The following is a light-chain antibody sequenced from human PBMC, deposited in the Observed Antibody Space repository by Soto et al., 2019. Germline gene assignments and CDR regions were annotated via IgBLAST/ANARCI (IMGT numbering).Light chain of an antibody. J-gene: IGLJ2*01. CDR1: SSNIGRNY. CDR2: RIT. CDR3: SSYTSSSTLVV. Sequence: QSVLTQPPSASGTPGQRVTISCSGNSSNIGRNYVDWYQVFPGTAPKLLIYRITQRPSGVPDRVSASKSGTSASLAISGLRPEDEADYYCSSYTSSSTLVVFGGGTKLTVL. V-gene: IGLV1-47*01.